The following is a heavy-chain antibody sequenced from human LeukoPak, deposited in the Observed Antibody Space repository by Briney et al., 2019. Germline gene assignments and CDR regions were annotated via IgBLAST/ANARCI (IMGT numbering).Heavy chain of an antibody. J-gene: IGHJ4*02. V-gene: IGHV3-11*01. CDR2: ISSSGSTI. CDR1: GFTFSNYY. Sequence: GGSLRLSCAASGFTFSNYYMSWIRQAPGKGLEWVSYISSSGSTIYDASSVKGRITISRDNAKNSLYLQKNSLGAEDTADYYCAGNDYGDDVGYWGQGTLVTVSS. CDR3: AGNDYGDDVGY. D-gene: IGHD4-17*01.